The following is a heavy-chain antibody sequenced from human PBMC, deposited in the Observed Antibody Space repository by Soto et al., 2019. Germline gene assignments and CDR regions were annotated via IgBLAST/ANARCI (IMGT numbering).Heavy chain of an antibody. Sequence: EVQLLESGGVLVPPGGSLRLSCAASGFPFISYAMSWVRQAPGKGLEWVSAISGSGGSTYYADSVKGRFTISRDNSKNTLYLQMNSLRAEDTAVYYCATEFYNDYTNYYYYDGLDVWGQGTTVTVSS. CDR2: ISGSGGST. CDR1: GFPFISYA. V-gene: IGHV3-23*01. CDR3: ATEFYNDYTNYYYYDGLDV. D-gene: IGHD4-4*01. J-gene: IGHJ6*02.